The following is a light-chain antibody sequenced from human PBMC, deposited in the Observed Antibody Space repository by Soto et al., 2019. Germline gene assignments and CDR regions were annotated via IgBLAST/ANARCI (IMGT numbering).Light chain of an antibody. CDR1: QTISSW. Sequence: DIQMTQSPSTLSGSVGDRVTITCRASQTISSWLAWYQQKPGKAPRLLIYGASTLHDGVPSRFSGSGSGADFTLTISGLQPEDFASYHCQQTYSNISFGGVS. CDR2: GAS. V-gene: IGKV1-5*01. CDR3: QQTYSNIS. J-gene: IGKJ4*01.